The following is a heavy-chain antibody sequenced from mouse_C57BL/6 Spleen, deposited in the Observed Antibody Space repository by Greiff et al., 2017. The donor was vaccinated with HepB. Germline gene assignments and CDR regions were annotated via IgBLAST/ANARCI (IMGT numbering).Heavy chain of an antibody. CDR1: GYTFTSYW. CDR2: IDPSDSYT. V-gene: IGHV1-50*01. CDR3: ARPYYGSSYGY. Sequence: QVQLQQSGAELARPGASVKLSCKASGYTFTSYWMQWVKQRPGQGLEWIGEIDPSDSYTNYNQKFKGKATLTVDTSSSTAYMQLSSLTSEDSAVYYCARPYYGSSYGYWGQGTTLTVSS. D-gene: IGHD1-1*01. J-gene: IGHJ2*01.